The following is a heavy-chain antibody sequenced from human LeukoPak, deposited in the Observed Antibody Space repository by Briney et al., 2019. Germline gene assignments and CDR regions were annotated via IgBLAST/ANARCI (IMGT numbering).Heavy chain of an antibody. J-gene: IGHJ4*02. V-gene: IGHV4-61*02. CDR2: IFTSGGT. CDR1: GYSISSGNYY. Sequence: PSQTLSLTCTVSGYSISSGNYYWIWIRQPAGKGPEWIGRIFTSGGTNYNPSLKSRVTISQLTAKNQFSLTSTPDCLANRAVYYCSRGTQQLAIIDYWGQGTLVTVSS. CDR3: SRGTQQLAIIDY. D-gene: IGHD6-13*01.